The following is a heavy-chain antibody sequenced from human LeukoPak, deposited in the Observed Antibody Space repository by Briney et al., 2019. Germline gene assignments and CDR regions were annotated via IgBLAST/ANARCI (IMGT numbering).Heavy chain of an antibody. D-gene: IGHD1-14*01. CDR1: GFTFSRHT. Sequence: PGGSLRLSCAASGFTFSRHTMNWVRQAPGKGLEWVSSISSNTRDIYYTDSVKGRFTVSRDNAKKSLYLQMSSLRVEDTAVYYCAREDELTSVDSWGQGTLVSVSS. J-gene: IGHJ5*01. CDR3: AREDELTSVDS. CDR2: ISSNTRDI. V-gene: IGHV3-21*01.